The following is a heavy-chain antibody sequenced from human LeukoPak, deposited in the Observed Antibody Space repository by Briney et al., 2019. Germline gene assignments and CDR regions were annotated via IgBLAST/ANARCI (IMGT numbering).Heavy chain of an antibody. V-gene: IGHV1-2*02. J-gene: IGHJ4*02. CDR3: ARDLYGGTSATFDY. CDR2: INPNSGGT. Sequence: ASVKVSCKASGYTFTDYYMHWVRQAPGQGLAWMGWINPNSGGTYYAQKFQGRVTMTSDTSISSAYMELSRLRSDDRAVYYCARDLYGGTSATFDYWGQGTLVTVSS. D-gene: IGHD4-23*01. CDR1: GYTFTDYY.